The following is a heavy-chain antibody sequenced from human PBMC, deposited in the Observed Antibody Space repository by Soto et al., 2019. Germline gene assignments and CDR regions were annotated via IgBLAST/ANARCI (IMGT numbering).Heavy chain of an antibody. CDR2: ITPIFGTR. V-gene: IGHV1-69*12. CDR1: GGTFINYA. J-gene: IGHJ5*02. Sequence: QVQLVQSGTEVKRPGSSVKVSCEASGGTFINYAFTWVQQAPGHGLVWMGGITPIFGTRNYAQKFQGRVTITADESTSTVYMDLSCLKSEDPAVNYWAREQCLVAARTKTNWLDLWGQGTLVTVST. D-gene: IGHD6-6*01. CDR3: AREQCLVAARTKTNWLDL.